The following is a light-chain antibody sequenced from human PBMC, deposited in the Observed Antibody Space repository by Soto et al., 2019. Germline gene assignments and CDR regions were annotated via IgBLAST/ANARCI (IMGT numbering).Light chain of an antibody. CDR1: HDIGNY. V-gene: IGKV1-33*01. CDR3: QQYEKLPRFI. Sequence: DIQMTQSPSSLSASVGDRVTITCLASHDIGNYLNWYQQKPGKAPKLLIYYASNLETGVSSRFSGGGSGTDFTSAISSLQPEDIATYFCQQYEKLPRFIFGPGTKVDIK. CDR2: YAS. J-gene: IGKJ3*01.